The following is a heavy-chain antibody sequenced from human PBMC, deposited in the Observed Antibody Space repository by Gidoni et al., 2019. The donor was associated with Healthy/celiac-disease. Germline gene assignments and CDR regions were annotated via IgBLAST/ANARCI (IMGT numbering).Heavy chain of an antibody. V-gene: IGHV1-2*02. CDR3: ARDLPGHGDLDY. CDR1: GYTFTGYY. D-gene: IGHD4-17*01. CDR2: INPNSGST. Sequence: QVQLVQSGAGGKKTGASVRVYCKASGYTFTGYYMHRVRQTPGQGLEWMGWINPNSGSTNYAQKFQGRVTMTRDTSISTAYMELSRLRSDDTAVYYCARDLPGHGDLDYWGQGTLVTVSS. J-gene: IGHJ4*02.